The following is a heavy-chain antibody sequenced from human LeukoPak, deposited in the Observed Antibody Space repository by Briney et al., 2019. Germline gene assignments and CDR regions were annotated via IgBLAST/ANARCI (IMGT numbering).Heavy chain of an antibody. CDR2: MNPNSGNT. Sequence: ASVKVSCKASGYTFTSYDINWVRQATGKGLEWMGWMNPNSGNTGYAQKFQGRVTMTRNTSISTAYMELSSLRSEDTAVYYCARGRLYSGSSGGYWGQGTLVTVSS. CDR1: GYTFTSYD. D-gene: IGHD1-26*01. J-gene: IGHJ4*02. CDR3: ARGRLYSGSSGGY. V-gene: IGHV1-8*01.